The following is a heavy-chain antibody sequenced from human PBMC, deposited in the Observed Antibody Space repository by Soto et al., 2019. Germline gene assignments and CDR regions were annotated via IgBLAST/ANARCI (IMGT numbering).Heavy chain of an antibody. CDR1: GYTFTGYY. D-gene: IGHD6-19*01. CDR3: VTSRVSIAVAGETEYYFDY. Sequence: SVKVSCKASGYTFTGYYIHWVRQAPGQGLEWMGWVNPNSGGTNYAQKFQGWVTMTRDTSISTAYMELSRLRSDDTAVYYCVTSRVSIAVAGETEYYFDYWGQ. J-gene: IGHJ4*02. CDR2: VNPNSGGT. V-gene: IGHV1-2*04.